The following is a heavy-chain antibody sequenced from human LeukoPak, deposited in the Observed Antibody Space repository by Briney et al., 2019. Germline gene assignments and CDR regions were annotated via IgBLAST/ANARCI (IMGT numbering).Heavy chain of an antibody. J-gene: IGHJ4*02. CDR3: ARDLAY. CDR2: ISYDGSNK. Sequence: GGSLRLSCAASGFTFSSYAMHWVRQAPGKGLEWVAVISYDGSNKYYADSVKGRFTISRDNSKNTLYLQMNSLRVEDTAVYYCARDLAYWGQGTLVTVSS. CDR1: GFTFSSYA. V-gene: IGHV3-30-3*01.